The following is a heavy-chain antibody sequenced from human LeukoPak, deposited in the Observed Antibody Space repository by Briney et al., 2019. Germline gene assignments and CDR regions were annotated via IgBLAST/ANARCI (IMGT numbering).Heavy chain of an antibody. D-gene: IGHD2-2*01. CDR2: IHDSGTT. CDR1: SGSISSSGYY. V-gene: IGHV4-39*01. J-gene: IGHJ4*02. CDR3: ARLNTSPSFDY. Sequence: SETLSLTCTVSSGSISSSGYYWGWIRQPPGKGLEWIGNIHDSGTTDYNPSLKSRVSISVDTSRNQFSLKLSSVTAADTAVYYCARLNTSPSFDYWGQGTLVTVSS.